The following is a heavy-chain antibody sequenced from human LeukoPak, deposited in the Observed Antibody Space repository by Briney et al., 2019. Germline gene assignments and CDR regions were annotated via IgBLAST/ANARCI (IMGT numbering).Heavy chain of an antibody. V-gene: IGHV4-59*01. Sequence: SETLSLTCTVSGGSISTYYWSWIRQSPGRGLVWIGYIHNSGTTNYNPSLKSRVTFSVDTSNNQFSPKLSSVTAADTAVYYCARNGRLQPVDYWGAGTLGTVSS. CDR2: IHNSGTT. CDR3: ARNGRLQPVDY. D-gene: IGHD5-24*01. CDR1: GGSISTYY. J-gene: IGHJ4*02.